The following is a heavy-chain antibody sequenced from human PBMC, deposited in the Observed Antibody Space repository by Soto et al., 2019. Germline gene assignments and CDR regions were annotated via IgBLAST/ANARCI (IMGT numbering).Heavy chain of an antibody. J-gene: IGHJ5*02. D-gene: IGHD1-1*01. CDR3: VRDGTKTLRDWFDP. CDR1: GASISGFY. V-gene: IGHV4-4*07. Sequence: SKTLSLTCTVSGASISGFYWSWIRKSSGKGLEWIGRIYATGTTDYNPSLKSRVMMSVDTSKKQFSLKLRSVTAADTAVYYCVRDGTKTLRDWFDPSGQGISVTVSS. CDR2: IYATGTT.